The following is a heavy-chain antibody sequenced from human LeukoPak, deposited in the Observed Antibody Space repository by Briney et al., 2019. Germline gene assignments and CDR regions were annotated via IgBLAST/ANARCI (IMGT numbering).Heavy chain of an antibody. J-gene: IGHJ4*02. V-gene: IGHV4-59*01. CDR3: ARWPSTWSFDY. CDR1: GGSISSYY. Sequence: SETLSLTRTVSGGSISSYYWSWIRQPPGKGLEWIGYIFYSGNTNYNPSLKSRVTISVDTSKNQFSLKLSSVTAADTAVYYCARWPSTWSFDYWGQGTLVTVSS. D-gene: IGHD6-13*01. CDR2: IFYSGNT.